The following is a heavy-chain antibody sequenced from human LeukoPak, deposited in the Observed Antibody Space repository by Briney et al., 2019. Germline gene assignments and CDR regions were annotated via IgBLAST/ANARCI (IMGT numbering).Heavy chain of an antibody. CDR1: GSRFTTYW. J-gene: IGHJ4*02. D-gene: IGHD1-14*01. V-gene: IGHV5-51*01. Sequence: GGALKISLKGSGSRFTTYWIGWGRQVPGKGVERRGIIYPGDSGTRYSPSFQGQVTISADKSISPAYLQWSSLKASDTAMYYCARHNREYASDSPLDYWGQGTLVSVSS. CDR2: IYPGDSGT. CDR3: ARHNREYASDSPLDY.